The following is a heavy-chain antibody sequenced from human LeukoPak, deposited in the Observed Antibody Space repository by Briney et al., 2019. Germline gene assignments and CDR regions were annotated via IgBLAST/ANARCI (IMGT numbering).Heavy chain of an antibody. J-gene: IGHJ4*02. D-gene: IGHD3-22*01. Sequence: PGGSLRLSCAASGFTFSSYSMNWVRQAPGKGLEWVSAISGSGGSTYYADSVKGRFTISRDNSKNTLYLQMNSLRAEDTAVYYCAKGSPYDSSGYYKHFDYWGQGTLVTVSS. CDR1: GFTFSSYS. CDR2: ISGSGGST. V-gene: IGHV3-23*01. CDR3: AKGSPYDSSGYYKHFDY.